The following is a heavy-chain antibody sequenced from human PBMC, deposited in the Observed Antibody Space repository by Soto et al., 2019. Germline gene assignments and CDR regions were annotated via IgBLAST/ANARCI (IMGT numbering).Heavy chain of an antibody. D-gene: IGHD3-22*01. J-gene: IGHJ4*02. Sequence: QVRLVQSGAEVKKTESSLKVSCEASGTTFINFAIGWVRQAPGQGLEWMGGIILPFGTPNYAQKFQGRVTISADESMTTVYMELRGLRSGDTAVYYCVRGPDYEGYFDYWGQGTLVTVSS. CDR3: VRGPDYEGYFDY. CDR2: IILPFGTP. V-gene: IGHV1-69*12. CDR1: GTTFINFA.